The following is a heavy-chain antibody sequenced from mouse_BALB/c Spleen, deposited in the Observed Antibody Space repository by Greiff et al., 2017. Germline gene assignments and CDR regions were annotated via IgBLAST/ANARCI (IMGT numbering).Heavy chain of an antibody. V-gene: IGHV3-2*02. J-gene: IGHJ2*01. CDR3: ARGDLNYFDY. Sequence: VQLKESGPGLVKPSQSLSLTCTVTGYSITSDYAWNWIRQFPGNKLEWMGYISYSGSTSYNPSLKSRISITRDTSKNQFFLQLNSVTTEDTATYYCARGDLNYFDYWGQGTTLTVSS. CDR2: ISYSGST. CDR1: GYSITSDYA.